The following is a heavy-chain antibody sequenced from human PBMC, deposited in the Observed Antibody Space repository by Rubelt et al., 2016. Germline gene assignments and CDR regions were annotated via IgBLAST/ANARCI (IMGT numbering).Heavy chain of an antibody. Sequence: SLEWLGYINTGNGNTRYSQKFQGRVTMTRDTSTSTVYMDLSGLRSDDTAVYYCAREYALSRGRRWYFDYWGQGTLVTVSS. V-gene: IGHV1-3*04. CDR2: INTGNGNT. D-gene: IGHD2-8*01. CDR3: AREYALSRGRRWYFDY. J-gene: IGHJ4*02.